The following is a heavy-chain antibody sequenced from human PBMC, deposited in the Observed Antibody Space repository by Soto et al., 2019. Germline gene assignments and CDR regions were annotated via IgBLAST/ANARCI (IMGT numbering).Heavy chain of an antibody. J-gene: IGHJ4*02. CDR3: AHIDPEIVTVGGHGGFDY. CDR2: IYWDDDK. Sequence: QITLKESGPTLVRPPQTLTLTCTFSGFSLTSGVGVGWIRQPPGKALEWLALIYWDDDKRYSPSLKNRLTISMAPXXXQXXLTMTNVGPVDTATYFCAHIDPEIVTVGGHGGFDYWGQGTLVTVSS. CDR1: GFSLTSGVG. V-gene: IGHV2-5*02. D-gene: IGHD5-12*01.